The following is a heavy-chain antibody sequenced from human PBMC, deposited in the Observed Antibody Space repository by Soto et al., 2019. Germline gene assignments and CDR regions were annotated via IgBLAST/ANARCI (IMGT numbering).Heavy chain of an antibody. J-gene: IGHJ4*02. CDR2: IYYSGST. CDR1: GGSISSSSYY. D-gene: IGHD3-22*01. Sequence: SETLSLTCTVSGGSISSSSYYWGWIRQPPGKGLEWIGSIYYSGSTHYNPSLKSRVTISVDTSKNQFSLKLSSVTAADTAVYYCARHYYDSSGYYYFDYWGQGTLVTVSS. V-gene: IGHV4-39*01. CDR3: ARHYYDSSGYYYFDY.